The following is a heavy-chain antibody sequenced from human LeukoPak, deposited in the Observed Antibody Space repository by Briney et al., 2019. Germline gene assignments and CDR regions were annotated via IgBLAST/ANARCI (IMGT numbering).Heavy chain of an antibody. CDR2: ISSSSSYI. D-gene: IGHD6-13*01. CDR3: ARSSSPNWFDP. V-gene: IGHV3-21*01. CDR1: GFTFSSYS. Sequence: GGSLRLSCAASGFTFSSYSMNWVRQAPGKGLEWVSSISSSSSYIYYADSVKGRFTISRDNAKNSLYLQMNSLRAEDTAVYYCARSSSPNWFDPWGQGTLVTLSS. J-gene: IGHJ5*02.